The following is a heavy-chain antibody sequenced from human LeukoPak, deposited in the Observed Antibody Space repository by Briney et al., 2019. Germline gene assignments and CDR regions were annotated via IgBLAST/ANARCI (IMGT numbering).Heavy chain of an antibody. D-gene: IGHD3-22*01. CDR3: ARDYLDRYMDV. V-gene: IGHV3-48*03. CDR1: GFTFSSYE. J-gene: IGHJ6*03. Sequence: GGSLRLSYAASGFTFSSYEMNWVRQAPGKGLEWVSYISSSGSTIYYADSVKGRFTISRDNAKNSLYLQMNSLRAEDTAVYYCARDYLDRYMDVWGKGTTVTVSS. CDR2: ISSSGSTI.